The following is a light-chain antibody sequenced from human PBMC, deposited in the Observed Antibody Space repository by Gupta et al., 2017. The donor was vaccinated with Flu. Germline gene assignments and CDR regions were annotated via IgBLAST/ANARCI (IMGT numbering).Light chain of an antibody. Sequence: ESVLTQSPATLPLSPGERATLSCRASQSVSNYLAWYQQKPGQPPRLLIYDASSRATGIPARFSGSGSGTDFTLTISSLEPEDFAVYYCQQRSNWPPLTFGGGTKVEIK. V-gene: IGKV3-11*01. CDR2: DAS. CDR1: QSVSNY. J-gene: IGKJ4*01. CDR3: QQRSNWPPLT.